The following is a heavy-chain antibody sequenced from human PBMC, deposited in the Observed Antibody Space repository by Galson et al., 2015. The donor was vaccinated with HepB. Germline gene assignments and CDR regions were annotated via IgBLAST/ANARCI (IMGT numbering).Heavy chain of an antibody. Sequence: SLRLSCAASGFSFNTYRMHWVRQAPGKGLEWVAVIPSDGSNQFYADSVRGRFTISRDNSKNMLFLQMHSLTAEDTAVYYCATFGGCGQGTLVTVSS. CDR1: GFSFNTYR. CDR3: ATFGG. J-gene: IGHJ4*02. CDR2: IPSDGSNQ. D-gene: IGHD3-16*01. V-gene: IGHV3-33*08.